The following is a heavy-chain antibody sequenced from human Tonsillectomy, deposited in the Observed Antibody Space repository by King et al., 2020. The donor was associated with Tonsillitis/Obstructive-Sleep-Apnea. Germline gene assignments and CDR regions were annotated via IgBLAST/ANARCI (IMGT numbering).Heavy chain of an antibody. CDR3: AKGYCSGGRCYRTPYY. V-gene: IGHV3-23*04. J-gene: IGHJ4*02. D-gene: IGHD2-15*01. CDR1: GFTFSSYA. CDR2: ISISGGST. Sequence: VQLVESGGGLVQPGGSLRLSCAASGFTFSSYAMRWVRQAPGKGLEWVSGISISGGSTYYADYVKGRFTISRDNSKNTLYLQMNSLRAEDTAVYYCAKGYCSGGRCYRTPYYWGKGTLVTVSS.